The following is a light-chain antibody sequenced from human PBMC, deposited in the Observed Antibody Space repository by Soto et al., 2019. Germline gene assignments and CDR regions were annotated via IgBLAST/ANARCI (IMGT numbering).Light chain of an antibody. CDR2: AAS. CDR3: LKYGSSPGWT. V-gene: IGKV3-20*01. CDR1: RTVDSNF. Sequence: DIVLTQSPGTLSLSPGERATLSCRASRTVDSNFLAWYQQKPGQAPRLLIYAASTRATGIPDRFSGSGSGTDFTLTIGRLDPEDFAVYYCLKYGSSPGWTFGPGTKVEIK. J-gene: IGKJ1*01.